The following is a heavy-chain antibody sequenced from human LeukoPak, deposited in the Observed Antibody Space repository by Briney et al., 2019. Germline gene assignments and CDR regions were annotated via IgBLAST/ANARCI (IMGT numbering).Heavy chain of an antibody. CDR1: GFTFSDYS. V-gene: IGHV3-48*01. J-gene: IGHJ5*02. CDR3: ARERLVSGGWFDP. CDR2: ISSSSSTV. D-gene: IGHD2-15*01. Sequence: GGSLRLSCAGGFTFSDYSMNWIRRAPGKGLGWVSYISSSSSTVYYTDSVKGRFTISRDNAKRSLYLQMNSLRAEDTAVYYCARERLVSGGWFDPWGQGTLVTVSS.